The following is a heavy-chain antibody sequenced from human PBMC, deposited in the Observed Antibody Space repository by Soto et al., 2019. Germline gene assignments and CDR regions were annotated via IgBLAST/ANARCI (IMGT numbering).Heavy chain of an antibody. CDR1: GFTVSSNY. CDR2: IYSGGST. J-gene: IGHJ6*02. D-gene: IGHD6-13*01. CDR3: ARDPIVAAGPKSDGMDV. V-gene: IGHV3-66*01. Sequence: GGSLRLACAASGFTVSSNYMSWVRQAPGKGLEWVSVIYSGGSTYYADSVKGRFTISRDNSKNTLYLQMNSLRAEDTAVYYCARDPIVAAGPKSDGMDVWGQGTTVTVSS.